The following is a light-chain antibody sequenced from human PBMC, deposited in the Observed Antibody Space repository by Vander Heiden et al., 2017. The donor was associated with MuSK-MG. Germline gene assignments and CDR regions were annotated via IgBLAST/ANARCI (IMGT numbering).Light chain of an antibody. CDR3: ASYRGSDDVL. J-gene: IGLJ2*01. V-gene: IGLV2-8*01. Sequence: SAPSQPPSVSGPPGQSVSISCTGSGHDLGTYNYVSWYRQRPPHAPRLISFEVNKRPSGVPDRFSGSKSGNTASLNVSGLQPDDEDYYFCASYRGSDDVLFGGGTKLTVL. CDR2: EVN. CDR1: GHDLGTYNY.